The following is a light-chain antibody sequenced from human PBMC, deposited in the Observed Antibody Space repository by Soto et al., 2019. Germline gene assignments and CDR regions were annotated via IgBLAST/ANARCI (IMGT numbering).Light chain of an antibody. Sequence: DIQMTQSPSTLSASVGDRVTITCRASQSISTWLAWYQQKPGKAPKILIYDASSLESRVPSRFSGGGSATEFTLTFSSLQPDDFATYSGQHFRTFGQGTKVEIK. CDR1: QSISTW. J-gene: IGKJ1*01. V-gene: IGKV1-5*01. CDR3: QHFRT. CDR2: DAS.